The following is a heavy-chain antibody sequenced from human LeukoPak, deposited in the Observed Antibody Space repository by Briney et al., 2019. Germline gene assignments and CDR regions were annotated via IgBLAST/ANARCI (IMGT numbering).Heavy chain of an antibody. D-gene: IGHD2-15*01. J-gene: IGHJ4*02. CDR3: ARIQTSSGASHYYFDY. CDR2: ISTTGTYT. Sequence: GGSLRLSCAASGFTFSNYAINRVRQAPGKGLEWFSSISTTGTYTDYADSVKGRFTISRDNTKNSVFLQMNGLKAEDTAVYYCARIQTSSGASHYYFDYWGQGSLVTVSS. V-gene: IGHV3-21*01. CDR1: GFTFSNYA.